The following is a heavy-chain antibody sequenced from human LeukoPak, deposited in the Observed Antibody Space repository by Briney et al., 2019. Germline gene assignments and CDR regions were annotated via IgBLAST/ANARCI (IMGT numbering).Heavy chain of an antibody. Sequence: SETLSLTCTVSGGSISSYYRSWIRQPPGKGLEWIACISYSGSTKYNPSLRGRVTISVDTSKNQLSLKLSSVTAADTAVYYCARQGPLTTAVTTRTNPFDYWGQGTLVTVSS. D-gene: IGHD4-11*01. J-gene: IGHJ4*02. CDR1: GGSISSYY. V-gene: IGHV4-59*01. CDR3: ARQGPLTTAVTTRTNPFDY. CDR2: ISYSGST.